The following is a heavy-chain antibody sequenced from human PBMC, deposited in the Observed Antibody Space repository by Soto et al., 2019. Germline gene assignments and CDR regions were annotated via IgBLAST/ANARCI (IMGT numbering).Heavy chain of an antibody. CDR3: AREKVLRFLEWSPGGAFDI. Sequence: PGGSLRLSCAASGFTVSSNYMSWVRQAPGKGLEWVSVIYSGGSTYYADSVKGRFTISRDNSKNTLYLQMNSLRAEDTAVYYCAREKVLRFLEWSPGGAFDIWGQGTMVTVSS. J-gene: IGHJ3*02. CDR1: GFTVSSNY. D-gene: IGHD3-3*01. CDR2: IYSGGST. V-gene: IGHV3-66*01.